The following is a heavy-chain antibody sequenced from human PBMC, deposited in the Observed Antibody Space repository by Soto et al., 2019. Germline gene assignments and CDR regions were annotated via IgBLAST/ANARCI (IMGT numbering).Heavy chain of an antibody. CDR1: GDSVTSHY. J-gene: IGHJ5*02. CDR3: ARLSVDLNDYWSLDP. CDR2: MHYTGFS. Sequence: SETLSLTCSFSGDSVTSHYWTWIRQSPEKGLEWIGYMHYTGFSHYNPSLQSRVTISLGTSMNRFTLKVASVTAADTAVYYCARLSVDLNDYWSLDPWGQGTLVTVSS. D-gene: IGHD1-1*01. V-gene: IGHV4-59*02.